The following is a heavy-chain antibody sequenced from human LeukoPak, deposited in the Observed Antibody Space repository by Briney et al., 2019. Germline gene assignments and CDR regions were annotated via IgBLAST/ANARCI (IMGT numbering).Heavy chain of an antibody. CDR3: AQGGYQLLYKDYYHYYYMDV. V-gene: IGHV1-69*13. CDR2: IIPIFGTA. CDR1: GYTFTSYG. Sequence: SVKVSCKASGYTFTSYGIVWVRQAPGQGLEWMGGIIPIFGTANYAQKFQGRVTITADESTSTAYMELSSLRSEDTAVYYCAQGGYQLLYKDYYHYYYMDVWGKGTTVTVSS. D-gene: IGHD2-2*01. J-gene: IGHJ6*03.